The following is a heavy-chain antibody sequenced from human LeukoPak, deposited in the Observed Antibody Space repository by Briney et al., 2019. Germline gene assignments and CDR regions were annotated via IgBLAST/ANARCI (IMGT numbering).Heavy chain of an antibody. V-gene: IGHV3-21*01. D-gene: IGHD2-2*01. J-gene: IGHJ6*03. CDR1: GFTFSSYS. Sequence: GGSLRLSCAASGFTFSSYSMNWVRQAPGKGLEWVSSISSSSSYIYYADSVKGRFTISRDNAKNSLYLQMNSLRAEDTAVYYCARDGVPAALPYYMDVWGKGTTVTVSS. CDR3: ARDGVPAALPYYMDV. CDR2: ISSSSSYI.